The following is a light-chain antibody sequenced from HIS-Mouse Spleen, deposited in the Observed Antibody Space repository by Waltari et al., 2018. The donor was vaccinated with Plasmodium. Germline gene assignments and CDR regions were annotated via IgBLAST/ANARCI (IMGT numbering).Light chain of an antibody. CDR2: EVS. Sequence: QSALTQPPSASGSPAQSVPIPSTGTSTDVGGSNYVSWYQQHPGKAPKLMIYEVSKRPSGVPDRFSGSKSGNTASLTVSGLQAEDEADYYCSSYAGSNNLVFGGGTKLTVL. V-gene: IGLV2-8*01. CDR1: STDVGGSNY. CDR3: SSYAGSNNLV. J-gene: IGLJ2*01.